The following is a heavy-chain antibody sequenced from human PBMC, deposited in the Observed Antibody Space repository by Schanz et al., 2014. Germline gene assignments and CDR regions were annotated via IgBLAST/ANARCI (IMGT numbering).Heavy chain of an antibody. Sequence: QVQLVDSGGCVVQPGRSLRLSCAASGFKFSIYAMHWVRQAPGKGLEWVAVISYDGRSKDYADAVKGRFTISRDNSKTTVFLQMNSLRGEDTAVYYCASADYTNYFDYWGQGTLVTVSS. CDR2: ISYDGRSK. CDR3: ASADYTNYFDY. D-gene: IGHD4-4*01. V-gene: IGHV3-30*04. J-gene: IGHJ4*02. CDR1: GFKFSIYA.